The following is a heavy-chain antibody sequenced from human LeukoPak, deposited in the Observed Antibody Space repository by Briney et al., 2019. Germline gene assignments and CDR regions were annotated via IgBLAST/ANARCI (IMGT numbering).Heavy chain of an antibody. CDR1: GFTFDDYA. V-gene: IGHV3-9*01. Sequence: PGRSLRLSCAASGFTFDDYAMHWVRQAPGKGLEWVSGISWNSGSIGYADSVKGRFTISRDNAKNSLYLQMNSLRAEDTASYYCARTPSYCSGGRCYVSHYFDYWGQGTLPPSPQ. CDR3: ARTPSYCSGGRCYVSHYFDY. J-gene: IGHJ4*02. D-gene: IGHD2-15*01. CDR2: ISWNSGSI.